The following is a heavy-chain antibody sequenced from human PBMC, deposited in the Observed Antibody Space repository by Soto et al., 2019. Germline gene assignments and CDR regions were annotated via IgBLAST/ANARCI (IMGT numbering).Heavy chain of an antibody. CDR3: ARVGTYYYGSGSYFDLGNYYYYMDV. V-gene: IGHV3-7*01. D-gene: IGHD3-10*01. CDR2: IKQDGSEK. J-gene: IGHJ6*03. CDR1: GFTFSSYW. Sequence: GGSLRLSCAASGFTFSSYWMSWVRQAPGKGLEWVANIKQDGSEKYYVDSVKGRFTISRDNAKNSLYLQMNSLRAEDTAVYYCARVGTYYYGSGSYFDLGNYYYYMDVWGKGTTVTVSS.